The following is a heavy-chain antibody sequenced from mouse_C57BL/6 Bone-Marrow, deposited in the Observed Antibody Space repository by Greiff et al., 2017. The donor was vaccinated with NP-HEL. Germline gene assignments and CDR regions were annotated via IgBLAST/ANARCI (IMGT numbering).Heavy chain of an antibody. Sequence: EVKLVESGGGLVKPGGSLKLSCAASGFTFSSYAMSWVRQTPEKRLEWVATISDGGSYTYYPDNVKGRFTISRDNAKNNLYLQMSHLKSEDTAMYYCARGYDGPDYWGQGTTLTVSS. J-gene: IGHJ2*01. CDR1: GFTFSSYA. V-gene: IGHV5-4*03. CDR2: ISDGGSYT. CDR3: ARGYDGPDY. D-gene: IGHD2-3*01.